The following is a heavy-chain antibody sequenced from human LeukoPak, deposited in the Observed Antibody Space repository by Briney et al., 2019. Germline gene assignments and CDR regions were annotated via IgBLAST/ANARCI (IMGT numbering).Heavy chain of an antibody. V-gene: IGHV1-69*04. Sequence: GSSVKVSCKASGGTFSSYAISWVRQAPGQGLEWMGRIIPILGIANYAQKFQGRVTITADKSTSTAYMELSSLRSEDTAVHYCAVEQLEPMRWFDPWGQGTLVTVSS. CDR3: AVEQLEPMRWFDP. D-gene: IGHD6-6*01. CDR2: IIPILGIA. CDR1: GGTFSSYA. J-gene: IGHJ5*02.